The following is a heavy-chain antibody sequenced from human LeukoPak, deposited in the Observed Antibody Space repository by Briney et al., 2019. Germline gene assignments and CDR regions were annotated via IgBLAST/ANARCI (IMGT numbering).Heavy chain of an antibody. D-gene: IGHD2-2*01. Sequence: GGSLRLSCAASGFTFSSYWMSWVRQAPGKGLEWVANMRQDGGEIYYVDSVKGRFTISRDNAKNSLHLEMNSLRAEDTAVYYCARDRCSSISCFALDYWGQGTLVTVSS. V-gene: IGHV3-7*01. J-gene: IGHJ4*02. CDR3: ARDRCSSISCFALDY. CDR2: MRQDGGEI. CDR1: GFTFSSYW.